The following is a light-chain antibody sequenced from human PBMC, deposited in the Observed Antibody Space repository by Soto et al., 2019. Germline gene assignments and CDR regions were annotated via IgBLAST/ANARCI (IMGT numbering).Light chain of an antibody. CDR3: QQRSNWPPT. Sequence: EIVLTQSPATLSLSPGERATLSCRASQSVSSYLAWYQQKPGQAPRLLIYDASNRATGIPARVSGSGSGTAYPRTISSLEPEDFAVYYCQQRSNWPPTVDQGTRLEIK. CDR1: QSVSSY. J-gene: IGKJ5*01. V-gene: IGKV3-11*01. CDR2: DAS.